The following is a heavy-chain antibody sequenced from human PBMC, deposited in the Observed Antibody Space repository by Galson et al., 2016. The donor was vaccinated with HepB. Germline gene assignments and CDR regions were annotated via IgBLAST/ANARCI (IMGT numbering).Heavy chain of an antibody. Sequence: QSGAEVKKPGESLKISCPGSGYSFAKYWSVWVRQMPGKVLEWMGIISPGDSDTTYSPTFQGPVSISADKSISTAYLQWSSLKASDTAMYYCARQVGATHDHWGQGTLVTVSS. CDR1: GYSFAKYW. CDR2: ISPGDSDT. D-gene: IGHD1-26*01. V-gene: IGHV5-51*01. CDR3: ARQVGATHDH. J-gene: IGHJ4*02.